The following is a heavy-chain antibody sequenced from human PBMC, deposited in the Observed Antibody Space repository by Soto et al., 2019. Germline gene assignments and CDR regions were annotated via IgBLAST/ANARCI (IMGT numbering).Heavy chain of an antibody. Sequence: QVQLQESGPGLVKPSGTLSLTCAVSGGSISSSNWWSWVRQPPGKGLEWIGEIYHSGSTNYNPSLKSRVTISIDKAKDHFSLKLSSVTAADTAVYYCARRYMVRGMMNWLDPWGQGTLVTVSS. CDR3: ARRYMVRGMMNWLDP. J-gene: IGHJ5*02. V-gene: IGHV4-4*02. CDR1: GGSISSSNW. CDR2: IYHSGST. D-gene: IGHD3-10*01.